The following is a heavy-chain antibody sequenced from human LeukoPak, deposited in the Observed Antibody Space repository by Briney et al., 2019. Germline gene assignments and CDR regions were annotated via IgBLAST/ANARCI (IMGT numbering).Heavy chain of an antibody. J-gene: IGHJ1*01. Sequence: TSQTLSLTCSVSGGSISSGDIYWNWIRQPPGKGLEWIGYIYHSGSTNYNPSLQSRVTISVDTSKNQFSLNLNSVTAADTAVYYCARGGAARLHFQNWGQGTLVTVSS. D-gene: IGHD6-6*01. CDR2: IYHSGST. CDR1: GGSISSGDIY. CDR3: ARGGAARLHFQN. V-gene: IGHV4-61*08.